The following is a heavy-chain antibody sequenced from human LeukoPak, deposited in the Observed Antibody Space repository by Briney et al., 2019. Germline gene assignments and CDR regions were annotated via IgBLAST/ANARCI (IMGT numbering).Heavy chain of an antibody. J-gene: IGHJ4*02. CDR2: IYTSGST. CDR3: ARVVWFGELAYYFDY. CDR1: GGSISSYY. Sequence: SETLSLTCTVSGGSISSYYWSWIRQPAGKGLEWIGRIYTSGSTNYNPSLKSRVTISVDTSKNQFSLKLSSVTAADTAVYYCARVVWFGELAYYFDYWGQGTLVTVSS. V-gene: IGHV4-4*07. D-gene: IGHD3-10*01.